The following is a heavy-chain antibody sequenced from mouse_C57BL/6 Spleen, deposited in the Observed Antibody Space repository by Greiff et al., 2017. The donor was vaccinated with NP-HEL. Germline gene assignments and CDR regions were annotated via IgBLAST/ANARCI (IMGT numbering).Heavy chain of an antibody. CDR2: INPGSGGT. CDR3: ARRDYGSFYAMDY. Sequence: VQLQQSGAELVRPGTSVKVSCKASGYAFTNYLIEWVKQRPGQGLEWIGVINPGSGGTNYNEKFKGKATLTADKSSSTAYMQLSSLTSEDSAVYFCARRDYGSFYAMDYWGQGTSVTVSS. D-gene: IGHD1-1*01. CDR1: GYAFTNYL. V-gene: IGHV1-54*01. J-gene: IGHJ4*01.